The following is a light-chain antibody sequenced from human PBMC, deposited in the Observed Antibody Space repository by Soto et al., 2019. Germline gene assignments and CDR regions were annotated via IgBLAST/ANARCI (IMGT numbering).Light chain of an antibody. CDR3: PSYTSSSTSVI. V-gene: IGLV2-14*01. CDR1: SSDVGGYKY. CDR2: EVS. Sequence: QSALTQPASVSGSPGQSITISCTGTSSDVGGYKYVSWYQQHPDKAPKLIIFEVSNRPSGISSRFSGSKSGNTASLTISGLQAEAEADFYGPSYTSSSTSVIFGRGTKLTVL. J-gene: IGLJ2*01.